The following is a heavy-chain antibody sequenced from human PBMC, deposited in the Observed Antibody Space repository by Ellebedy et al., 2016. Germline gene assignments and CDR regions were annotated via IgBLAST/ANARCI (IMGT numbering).Heavy chain of an antibody. V-gene: IGHV1-18*01. CDR2: ISAYNGNT. Sequence: ASVKVSXXASGYTFTSYGISWLRQPPAQGLEWMGWISAYNGNTNYAQKLQGRVTMTTDTSTSTAYMELRSLRSDDTAVYYCARDFGKEQLVDFDYWGQGTLVTVSS. J-gene: IGHJ4*02. CDR1: GYTFTSYG. D-gene: IGHD6-6*01. CDR3: ARDFGKEQLVDFDY.